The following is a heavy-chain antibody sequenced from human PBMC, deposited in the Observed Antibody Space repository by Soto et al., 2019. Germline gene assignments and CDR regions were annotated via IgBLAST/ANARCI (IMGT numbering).Heavy chain of an antibody. CDR3: ARDLTTMVRGVMMMVASPYYP. D-gene: IGHD3-10*01. CDR2: IKQDGSEK. Sequence: GGSLRLSCAASGFTFSSYWMSWVRQAPGKGLEWVANIKQDGSEKYYVDSVKGRFTISRDNAKNSLYLQMNSLRAEDTAVYYCARDLTTMVRGVMMMVASPYYPWGQGTLVTVSS. V-gene: IGHV3-7*01. CDR1: GFTFSSYW. J-gene: IGHJ5*02.